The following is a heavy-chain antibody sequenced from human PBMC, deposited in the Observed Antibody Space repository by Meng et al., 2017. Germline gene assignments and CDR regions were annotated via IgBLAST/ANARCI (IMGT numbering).Heavy chain of an antibody. J-gene: IGHJ4*02. CDR2: FDPEDGET. V-gene: IGHV1-24*01. D-gene: IGHD2-15*01. CDR1: GYTLTELS. CDR3: ATDRYCSGGSCYRVRYFDY. Sequence: ASVKVSCKVSGYTLTELSMHWVRQAPGKGLEWMGGFDPEDGETIYAQKFRGRVTMTEDTSTDTAYMELSSLRSEDTAVYYCATDRYCSGGSCYRVRYFDYWGQGTLVTVSS.